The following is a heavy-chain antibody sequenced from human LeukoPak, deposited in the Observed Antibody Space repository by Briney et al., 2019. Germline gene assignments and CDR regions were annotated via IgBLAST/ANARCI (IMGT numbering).Heavy chain of an antibody. CDR2: IYSGGST. CDR3: ARVSCSGGSCYVGSYFDY. CDR1: GFTFSSYW. V-gene: IGHV3-53*01. D-gene: IGHD2-15*01. J-gene: IGHJ4*02. Sequence: GGSLRLSCAASGFTFSSYWMHWVRQAPGKGLEWVSVIYSGGSTYYADSVKGRFTISRDNSKNTLYLQMNSLRAEDTAVYYCARVSCSGGSCYVGSYFDYWGQGTLVTVSS.